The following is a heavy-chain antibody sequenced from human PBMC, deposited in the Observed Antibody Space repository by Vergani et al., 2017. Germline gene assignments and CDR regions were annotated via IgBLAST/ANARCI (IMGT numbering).Heavy chain of an antibody. Sequence: QLQLQESGPGLVKPSETLSLTCTVSGGSISSTSYYWGWIRQPPGKGLEWIGSFYYRGSSYYNPSLKRRVTFSEDTSKKQFSLKLSSVTAADTAVYYCARIARGIAAAGWTWGQGTLVTVSS. J-gene: IGHJ1*01. D-gene: IGHD6-13*01. CDR3: ARIARGIAAAGWT. V-gene: IGHV4-39*01. CDR2: FYYRGSS. CDR1: GGSISSTSYY.